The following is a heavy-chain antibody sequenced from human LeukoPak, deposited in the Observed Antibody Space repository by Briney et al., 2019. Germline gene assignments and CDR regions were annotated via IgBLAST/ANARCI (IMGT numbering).Heavy chain of an antibody. J-gene: IGHJ3*02. V-gene: IGHV1-69*04. CDR3: ARAQYRYYYDSSGYPTFDAFDI. CDR2: IIPILGIA. CDR1: GGTFSSYA. D-gene: IGHD3-22*01. Sequence: GASVKVSCKASGGTFSSYAISWVRQAPGQGLEWMGRIIPILGIANYAQKFQGRVTITADKSTSTAYMELSSLRSEDTAVYYCARAQYRYYYDSSGYPTFDAFDIWGQGTMVTVSS.